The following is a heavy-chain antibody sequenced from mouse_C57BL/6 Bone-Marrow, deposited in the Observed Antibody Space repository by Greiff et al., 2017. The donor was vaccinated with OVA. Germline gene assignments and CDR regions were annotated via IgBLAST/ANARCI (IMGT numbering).Heavy chain of an antibody. J-gene: IGHJ3*01. V-gene: IGHV5-6*01. Sequence: EVQLVESGGDLVKPGGSLKLSCAASGFTFSSYGMSWVRQTPDKRLEWVATISSGGSYTYYPDSVKGRFTISRDNAKNTLYLQMSSLKSEDTAMYYCARREKNWGQGTLVTVSA. CDR1: GFTFSSYG. CDR2: ISSGGSYT. CDR3: ARREKN.